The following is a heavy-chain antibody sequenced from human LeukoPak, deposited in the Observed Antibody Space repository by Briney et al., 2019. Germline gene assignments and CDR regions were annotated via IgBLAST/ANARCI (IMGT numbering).Heavy chain of an antibody. CDR3: ARAVDRPSETPDY. Sequence: PGGSLRLSCAAFGFTFSSYSMNWVRQAPGKGLEWVSSISSSSSYIYYADSVKGRFTISRDNAKNSLYLQMNSLRAEDTAVYYCARAVDRPSETPDYWGQGTLVTVSS. V-gene: IGHV3-21*01. D-gene: IGHD5-24*01. J-gene: IGHJ4*02. CDR1: GFTFSSYS. CDR2: ISSSSSYI.